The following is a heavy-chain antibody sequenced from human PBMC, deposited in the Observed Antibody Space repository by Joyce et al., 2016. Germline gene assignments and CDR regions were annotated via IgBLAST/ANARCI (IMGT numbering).Heavy chain of an antibody. CDR1: GFTFSNTK. CDR2: IKSKSDGGTT. Sequence: EMQLVESGGGLVKPGDSLRLSCAASGFTFSNTKMNWGRQAPGKGLAWVGHIKSKSDGGTTVYAAPVKGRFTISRDDSKNTLYLQMNSLKPEDTAIYYCATDFSGGFWGQGTLVTVSS. V-gene: IGHV3-15*01. J-gene: IGHJ4*01. D-gene: IGHD3-10*01. CDR3: ATDFSGGF.